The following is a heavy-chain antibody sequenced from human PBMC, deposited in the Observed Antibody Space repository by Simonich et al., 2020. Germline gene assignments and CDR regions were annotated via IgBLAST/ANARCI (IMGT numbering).Heavy chain of an antibody. Sequence: QVQLVESGGGVVQPGRSLRLSCAASGFTFSSYAMHWVRQAPGKGLEWVEVISYDESNKSYADSVKGRFTISRDNSKNTLYLQMNSLRAEDTAVYYCARDGERYCGGDCYSYFDYWGQGTLVTVSS. V-gene: IGHV3-30*07. D-gene: IGHD2-21*02. J-gene: IGHJ4*02. CDR3: ARDGERYCGGDCYSYFDY. CDR2: ISYDESNK. CDR1: GFTFSSYA.